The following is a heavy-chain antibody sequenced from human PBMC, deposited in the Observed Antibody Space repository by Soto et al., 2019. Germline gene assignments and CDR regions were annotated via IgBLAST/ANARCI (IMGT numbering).Heavy chain of an antibody. J-gene: IGHJ4*02. CDR2: ISSSTM. CDR1: GFTFSSYS. V-gene: IGHV3-48*01. CDR3: ARDLNYDLFDY. D-gene: IGHD1-7*01. Sequence: EVQLVESGGGLVQPGGSLRLSCAASGFTFSSYSMNWVRQAPGKGLEWVSYISSSTMYYADSVKGRFTISRDNAKNSLYLQMNSLRAEDTAVYYCARDLNYDLFDYWGQGTLVTVSS.